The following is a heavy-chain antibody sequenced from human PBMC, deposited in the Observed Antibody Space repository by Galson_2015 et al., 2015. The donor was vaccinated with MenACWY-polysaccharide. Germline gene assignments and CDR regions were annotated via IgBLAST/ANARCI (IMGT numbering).Heavy chain of an antibody. Sequence: SLRLSCAEARSRVSNSGMRGVHRAPGTGLEWVAVMQYDGRNKVYAESEQVRFTISRDNSKNTLFLEMNSLGVEDTAVSYCAREGSSSLCPAPDNRGRGAMVTVPS. J-gene: IGHJ3*02. CDR1: RSRVSNSG. D-gene: IGHD6-13*01. CDR2: MQYDGRNK. V-gene: IGHV3-33*01. CDR3: AREGSSSLCPAPDN.